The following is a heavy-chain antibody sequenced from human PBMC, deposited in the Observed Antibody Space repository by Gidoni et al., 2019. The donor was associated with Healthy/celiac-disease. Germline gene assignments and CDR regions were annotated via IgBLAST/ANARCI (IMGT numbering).Heavy chain of an antibody. CDR1: GFTLGDYA. CDR2: IRSKAYGGTT. D-gene: IGHD4-17*01. J-gene: IGHJ4*02. CDR3: TRGYLSASIYGDYAVGDY. Sequence: EVQLVESGGGWVKPGRSLRLPCTASGFTLGDYAISWCRQAPGKGLGWVVFIRSKAYGGTTEYAASVKGRFTISRDDSKSIAYLQMNSLKTEDTAVYYCTRGYLSASIYGDYAVGDYWGQGTLVTVSS. V-gene: IGHV3-49*05.